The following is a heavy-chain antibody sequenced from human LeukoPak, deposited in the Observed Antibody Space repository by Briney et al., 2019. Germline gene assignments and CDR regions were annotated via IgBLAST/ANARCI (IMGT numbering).Heavy chain of an antibody. CDR3: AISSSWFDP. D-gene: IGHD2-2*01. Sequence: SQTLSLTCTVSGGSISSGDYYWSWIRQHPGKGLEWIGHIYYSGNTYYNPSLKSRVTISVDTSKNQYSLKLSSVPAPDTAVYYCAISSSWFDPWGQGTLVTVSS. J-gene: IGHJ5*02. CDR1: GGSISSGDYY. V-gene: IGHV4-31*03. CDR2: IYYSGNT.